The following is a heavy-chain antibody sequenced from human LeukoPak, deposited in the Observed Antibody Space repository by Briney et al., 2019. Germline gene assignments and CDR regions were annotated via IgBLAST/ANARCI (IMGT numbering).Heavy chain of an antibody. Sequence: SETLSLTCAVYGGSFSGYYWSWIRQPPGKGLEWIGEINQSGSTNYNPSLKNRVTISVDTSKNQFSLKLSSVTAADTAVYYCARGLGYYYGSGSYYYYYYYMDVWGKGTTVTVSS. CDR2: INQSGST. V-gene: IGHV4-34*01. D-gene: IGHD3-10*01. J-gene: IGHJ6*03. CDR3: ARGLGYYYGSGSYYYYYYYMDV. CDR1: GGSFSGYY.